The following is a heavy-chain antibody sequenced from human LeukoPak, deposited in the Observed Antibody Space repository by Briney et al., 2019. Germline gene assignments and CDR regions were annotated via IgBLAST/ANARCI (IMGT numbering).Heavy chain of an antibody. Sequence: GGSLRLSCAASGFTFSSYEMNWVRQAPGKGLELVSYISSSGSTIYYADSVKGRFTISRDNAKNSLYLQMNSLRAEDTAVYYCARDCGYYYMDVWGKGTTVTVSS. D-gene: IGHD2-21*01. V-gene: IGHV3-48*03. CDR3: ARDCGYYYMDV. CDR1: GFTFSSYE. J-gene: IGHJ6*03. CDR2: ISSSGSTI.